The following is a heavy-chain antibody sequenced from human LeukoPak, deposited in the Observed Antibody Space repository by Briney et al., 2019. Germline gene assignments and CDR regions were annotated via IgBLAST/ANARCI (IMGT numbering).Heavy chain of an antibody. CDR1: GFTFSSYE. J-gene: IGHJ4*02. D-gene: IGHD5-12*01. Sequence: GGSLRLSCAASGFTFSSYEMNWVRQAPGKGLEWVSYISSSGSTIYYADSVKGRFTISRDNAKNSLYLQMNSLRAEDTAVYYCASTRYSGYVEGFDYWGQGTLVTVSS. CDR3: ASTRYSGYVEGFDY. V-gene: IGHV3-48*03. CDR2: ISSSGSTI.